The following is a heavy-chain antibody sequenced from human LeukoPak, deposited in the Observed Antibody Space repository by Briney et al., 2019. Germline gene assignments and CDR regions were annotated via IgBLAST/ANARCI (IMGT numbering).Heavy chain of an antibody. D-gene: IGHD7-27*01. Sequence: GGSLKLSWVAIGLTFSGYWLNWVRRAQGKGLEWVANINKHGREIYFVDSVKGGFTISRDNARNSLYLQINSLRAEDTAVYYCARDNWGTFDYWGQGTLVTVSS. CDR2: INKHGREI. CDR1: GLTFSGYW. CDR3: ARDNWGTFDY. J-gene: IGHJ4*02. V-gene: IGHV3-7*04.